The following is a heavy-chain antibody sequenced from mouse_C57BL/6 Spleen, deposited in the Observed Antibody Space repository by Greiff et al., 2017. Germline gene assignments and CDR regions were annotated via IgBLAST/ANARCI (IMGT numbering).Heavy chain of an antibody. CDR2: IDPETGGT. J-gene: IGHJ1*03. D-gene: IGHD1-1*01. CDR1: GYTFTDYE. V-gene: IGHV1-15*01. CDR3: TTTVVANSYWYCDV. Sequence: QVQLQQSGAELVRPGASVTLSCKASGYTFTDYEMHWVKQTPVHGLEWIGAIDPETGGTAYNQKFKGKAILTADKSSSTAYMELRSLTSEDSAVYYCTTTVVANSYWYCDVWGTGTTVTVSS.